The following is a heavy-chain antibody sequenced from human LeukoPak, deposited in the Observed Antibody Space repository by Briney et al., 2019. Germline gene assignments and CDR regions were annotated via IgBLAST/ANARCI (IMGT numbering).Heavy chain of an antibody. Sequence: SQTLSLTCAVYGGSFSGYYWTWIRQPPGKGLEWIGEINQSGSTNYNPSPKSRVTISVDTSKNQFSLKLSSVTAADTAVYYCARGGILTGYGDYWGRGILVTVTS. CDR3: ARGGILTGYGDY. D-gene: IGHD3-9*01. CDR1: GGSFSGYY. V-gene: IGHV4-34*01. J-gene: IGHJ4*02. CDR2: INQSGST.